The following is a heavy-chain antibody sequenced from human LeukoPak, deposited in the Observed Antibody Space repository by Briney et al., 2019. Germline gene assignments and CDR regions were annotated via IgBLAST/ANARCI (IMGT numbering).Heavy chain of an antibody. CDR2: IYHSGST. V-gene: IGHV4-4*02. J-gene: IGHJ2*01. CDR1: GGSISSSNW. Sequence: SGTLSLTCAVSGGSISSSNWWSWVRQPPGKGLEWIGEIYHSGSTNYNPSLKSRVTISVDTSKNQFSLKLSSVTAADTAVYYCARGDYGDYAFFGYFDLWGRGTLVTVSS. CDR3: ARGDYGDYAFFGYFDL. D-gene: IGHD4-17*01.